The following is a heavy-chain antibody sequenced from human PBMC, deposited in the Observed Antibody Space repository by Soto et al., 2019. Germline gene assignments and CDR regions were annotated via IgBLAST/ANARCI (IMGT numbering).Heavy chain of an antibody. J-gene: IGHJ4*02. CDR2: ISAYNDNT. CDR3: ARSDYYDSSGYGEFDY. V-gene: IGHV1-18*01. CDR1: GYTFTSYG. D-gene: IGHD3-22*01. Sequence: ASVKVSCKASGYTFTSYGISWVRQAPGQGLEWMGWISAYNDNTNYAQKLQGRVTMTTDTSTSTAYMELRSLRSDDTAVYYCARSDYYDSSGYGEFDYWGQGTLVTVSS.